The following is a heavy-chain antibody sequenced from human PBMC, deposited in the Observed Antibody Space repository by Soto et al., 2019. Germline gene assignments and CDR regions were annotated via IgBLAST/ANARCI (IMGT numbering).Heavy chain of an antibody. CDR2: ISSNGGST. D-gene: IGHD2-15*01. V-gene: IGHV3-64*01. CDR1: GFTFSSYA. J-gene: IGHJ5*02. Sequence: GGSLRLSCAASGFTFSSYAMHWVRQAPGKGLEYVSAISSNGGSTYYANSVKGRFTISRDNSKNTLYLQMGSLRAEDMAVYYCARDSNCSGGSCYSNWFDPWGQGTLVTVSS. CDR3: ARDSNCSGGSCYSNWFDP.